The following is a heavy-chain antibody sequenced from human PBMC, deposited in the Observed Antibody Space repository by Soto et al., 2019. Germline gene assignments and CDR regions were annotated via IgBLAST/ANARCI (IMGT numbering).Heavy chain of an antibody. CDR1: GGSISSSGYY. Sequence: QLQLQESGPGLVKPSETLSLTCSVSGGSISSSGYYWGWIRQPPGKGLEWIGSIYYSGSTYYNPSLTSRVTISADTSKNQFSLKLSSVTAADTAVYFCARRGYSYGYGFAYWGQGTLVTVSS. D-gene: IGHD5-18*01. V-gene: IGHV4-39*01. CDR3: ARRGYSYGYGFAY. J-gene: IGHJ4*02. CDR2: IYYSGST.